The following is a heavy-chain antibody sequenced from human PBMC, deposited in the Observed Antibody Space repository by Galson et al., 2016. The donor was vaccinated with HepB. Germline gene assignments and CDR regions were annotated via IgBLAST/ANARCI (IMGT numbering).Heavy chain of an antibody. CDR3: AKGGDSERLVTTKMAY. CDR1: GFTVSNNY. Sequence: SLRLSCAASGFTVSNNYMSWVRQAPGKGLEWVSVIFGGGDTFYSDSVKGRFTISEKTLSLQMNSLRAEDTAEYYCAKGGDSERLVTTKMAYWGQGTLVTVSS. V-gene: IGHV3-53*01. J-gene: IGHJ4*02. CDR2: IFGGGDT. D-gene: IGHD4-17*01.